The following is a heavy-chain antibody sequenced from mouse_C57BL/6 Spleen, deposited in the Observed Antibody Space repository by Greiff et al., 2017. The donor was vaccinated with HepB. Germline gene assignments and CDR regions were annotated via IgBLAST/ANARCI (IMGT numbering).Heavy chain of an antibody. D-gene: IGHD3-2*02. CDR3: ARGSSARDYFDY. Sequence: QVQLQQPGAELVRPGTSVKLSCKASGYTFTSYWMHWVKQRPGQGLEWIGVIDPSDSYTNYNQKFKGKATLTVDTSSSTAYMQLSSLTSEDSAVYYCARGSSARDYFDYWGQGTTLTVSS. V-gene: IGHV1-59*01. CDR1: GYTFTSYW. CDR2: IDPSDSYT. J-gene: IGHJ2*01.